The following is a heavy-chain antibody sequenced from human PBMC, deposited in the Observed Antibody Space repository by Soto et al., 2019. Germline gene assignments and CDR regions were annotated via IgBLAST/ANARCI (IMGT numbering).Heavy chain of an antibody. CDR2: IIPIFGTA. D-gene: IGHD6-13*01. V-gene: IGHV1-69*13. Sequence: ASVKVSCKASGGTFSSYAISWVRQAPGQGLEWMGGIIPIFGTANYAQKFQGRVTITADESTSTAYMELSSLRSEDTAVYYCARDYSSSSNWFDPWGQGTLVTVSS. J-gene: IGHJ5*02. CDR3: ARDYSSSSNWFDP. CDR1: GGTFSSYA.